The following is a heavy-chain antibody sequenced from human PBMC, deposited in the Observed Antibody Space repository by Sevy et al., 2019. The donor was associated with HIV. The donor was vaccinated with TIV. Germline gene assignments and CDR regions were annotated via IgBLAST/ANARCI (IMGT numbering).Heavy chain of an antibody. CDR1: GGSISSYY. CDR3: ARVMEDSYYYDSSRYYGDY. Sequence: SETLSLTCTVSGGSISSYYWSWIRQPAGKGLEWIGRIYTSGSTNYNPSLKSRVTMSVDTSKNQFSLKLSSVTAADTAVYYCARVMEDSYYYDSSRYYGDYWGQGTLVTVSS. CDR2: IYTSGST. V-gene: IGHV4-4*07. J-gene: IGHJ4*02. D-gene: IGHD3-22*01.